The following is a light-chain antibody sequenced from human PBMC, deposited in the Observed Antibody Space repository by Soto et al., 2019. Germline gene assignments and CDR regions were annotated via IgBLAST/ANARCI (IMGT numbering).Light chain of an antibody. J-gene: IGKJ1*01. CDR1: QSVSSNY. CDR2: GAS. V-gene: IGKV3-20*01. Sequence: EIVLTQSPGTLSLSPGERATLSCGASQSVSSNYLAWYQQKPGQAPRLLIYGASSRATGIPDRFSGSGSGTDFTLTIRRLEPEDFAVYYCQQYGSSYPWTLGQGTKVDIK. CDR3: QQYGSSYPWT.